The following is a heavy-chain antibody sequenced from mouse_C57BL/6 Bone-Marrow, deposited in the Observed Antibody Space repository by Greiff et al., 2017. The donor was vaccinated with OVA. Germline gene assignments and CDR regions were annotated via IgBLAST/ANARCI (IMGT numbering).Heavy chain of an antibody. V-gene: IGHV6-3*01. CDR2: IRLKSDNYAT. J-gene: IGHJ3*01. D-gene: IGHD1-1*02. CDR1: GFTFSNYW. CDR3: TGLYYALWFAY. Sequence: EVKVEGSGGGLVQPGGSMKLSCVASGFTFSNYWMNWVRQSPEKGLEWVAQIRLKSDNYATRYAESVKGRFTISRDDSKSSVYLQMNNLRAADTGIFYCTGLYYALWFAYWCQGTL.